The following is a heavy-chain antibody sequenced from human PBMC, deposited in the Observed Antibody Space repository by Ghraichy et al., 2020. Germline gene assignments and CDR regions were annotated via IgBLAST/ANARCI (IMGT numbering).Heavy chain of an antibody. Sequence: SLRLACAASGFTFDDYGMHWVRQAPGKGLEWVSGISWNSGSIGSADSVKGRFTISRDNAKNSLYLQMNSLIAEDTALYYCAKDRIAAATNHSFDYWGQGTLVTVSS. J-gene: IGHJ4*02. D-gene: IGHD6-13*01. V-gene: IGHV3-9*01. CDR3: AKDRIAAATNHSFDY. CDR2: ISWNSGSI. CDR1: GFTFDDYG.